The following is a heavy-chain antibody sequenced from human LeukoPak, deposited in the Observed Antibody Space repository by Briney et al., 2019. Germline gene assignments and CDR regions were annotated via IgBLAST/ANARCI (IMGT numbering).Heavy chain of an antibody. J-gene: IGHJ4*02. CDR2: IYHSGGT. D-gene: IGHD4-11*01. V-gene: IGHV4-30-2*01. CDR1: GGSISSGGYS. CDR3: AGHQTPTVTTEFDY. Sequence: SETLSLTCAVSGGSISSGGYSWSWIRQPPGKGLEWIGYIYHSGGTYYNPSLKSRVTISVDRSKNQFSLKLSSVTAADTAVYYCAGHQTPTVTTEFDYWGQGTLVTVSS.